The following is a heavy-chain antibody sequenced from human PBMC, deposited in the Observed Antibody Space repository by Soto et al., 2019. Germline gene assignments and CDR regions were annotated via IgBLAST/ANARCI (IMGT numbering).Heavy chain of an antibody. CDR3: AREGGSGSQGLFDY. D-gene: IGHD1-26*01. CDR2: IWYDGSNK. CDR1: GFTFSSYG. V-gene: IGHV3-33*01. J-gene: IGHJ4*02. Sequence: QVPLVESGGGVVQPGRSLRLSCAASGFTFSSYGMHWVRQAPGKGLKWVAVIWYDGSNKYYADSVEGRFTISRDNSKNTLYLQMNSLRAEDTAVYYCAREGGSGSQGLFDYWGQGTLVTVSS.